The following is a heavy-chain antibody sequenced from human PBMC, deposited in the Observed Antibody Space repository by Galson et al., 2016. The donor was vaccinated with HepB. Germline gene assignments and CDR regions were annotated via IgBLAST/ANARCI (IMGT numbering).Heavy chain of an antibody. V-gene: IGHV3-74*01. CDR2: IHGDRSRA. D-gene: IGHD1-14*01. J-gene: IGHJ4*02. CDR1: GFTFSSYW. Sequence: SLRLSCAASGFTFSSYWMHWVRHAPGKGLLCVSRIHGDRSRATYADSVKGRFTISRDNAKHTLYLHTNGLRAGDTAVYYCAVGNHPLDYWGQGTLVTVSS. CDR3: AVGNHPLDY.